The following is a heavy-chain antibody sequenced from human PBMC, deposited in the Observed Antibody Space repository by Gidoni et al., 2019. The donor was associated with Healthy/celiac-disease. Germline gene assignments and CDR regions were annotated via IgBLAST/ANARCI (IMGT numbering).Heavy chain of an antibody. D-gene: IGHD3-9*01. Sequence: EVQLVESGGGLVKPGGSLRLSCAASGFTFSSYSMNWVRQAPGKGLEWVSSISSSSSSIYYADSVKGRFTISRDNAKNSLYLQMNSLRAEDTAVYYCARDQGYDILTGYPRETLIFDPWGQGTLVTVSS. CDR3: ARDQGYDILTGYPRETLIFDP. J-gene: IGHJ5*02. CDR1: GFTFSSYS. V-gene: IGHV3-21*01. CDR2: ISSSSSSI.